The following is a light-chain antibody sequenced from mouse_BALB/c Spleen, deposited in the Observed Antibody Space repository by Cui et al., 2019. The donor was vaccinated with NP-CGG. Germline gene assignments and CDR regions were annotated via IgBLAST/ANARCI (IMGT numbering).Light chain of an antibody. V-gene: IGLV1*01. CDR1: TGAVTTSNY. Sequence: QAFLTQESALTTSPGETVTFTCRSSTGAVTTSNYANWVQEKPDHLFTGLIGGTNNRAPGVPARFSGSLIGDKAALTITGAQTEDEAIYFCALWYTNHWVFGGGTKLTVL. CDR2: GTN. J-gene: IGLJ1*01. CDR3: ALWYTNHWV.